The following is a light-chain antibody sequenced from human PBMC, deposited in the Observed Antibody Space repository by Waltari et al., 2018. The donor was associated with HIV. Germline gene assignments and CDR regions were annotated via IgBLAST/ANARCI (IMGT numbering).Light chain of an antibody. J-gene: IGLJ2*01. CDR3: GSYTPSGTIL. Sequence: QSALTQPASVSGSLGQSITIACIGSTNDIGSNDHVSWYQHHPDKAPQLGMRYVNTRPSGIPFRFSGSKSETTASLTISGLQAEDEANYYCGSYTPSGTILFGGGTKVTVL. CDR1: TNDIGSNDH. V-gene: IGLV2-14*01. CDR2: YVN.